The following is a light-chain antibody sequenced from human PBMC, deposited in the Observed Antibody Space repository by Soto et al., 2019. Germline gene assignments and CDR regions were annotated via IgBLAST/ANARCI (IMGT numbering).Light chain of an antibody. CDR1: QSISSY. CDR2: DAS. J-gene: IGKJ5*01. CDR3: QLYGISPH. Sequence: EIGLTQSPATLSLSPGERATLSCRASQSISSYLAWYQQKPGQAPRLLIYDASNRATGIPARFSGSGSGTDFTLTISSLEPEDFAVYYCQLYGISPHFGQGTRLEIK. V-gene: IGKV3-11*01.